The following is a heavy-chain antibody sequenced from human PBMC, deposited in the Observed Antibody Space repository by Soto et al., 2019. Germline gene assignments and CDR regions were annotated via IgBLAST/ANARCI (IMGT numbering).Heavy chain of an antibody. V-gene: IGHV4-59*08. Sequence: LPETLSLTCAVSGGSISSYYWSWIRQPPGKGLEWIGYIYYSGSTNYNPSLKSRVTISVNTSKNQFSLKLSSVTAADTAVYYCARHFKWTSGWRRGDAFDIWGQGTMVTVSS. CDR1: GGSISSYY. D-gene: IGHD3-22*01. J-gene: IGHJ3*02. CDR3: ARHFKWTSGWRRGDAFDI. CDR2: IYYSGST.